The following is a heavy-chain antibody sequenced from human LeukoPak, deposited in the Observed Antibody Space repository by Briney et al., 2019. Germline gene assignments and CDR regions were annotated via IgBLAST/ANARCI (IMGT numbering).Heavy chain of an antibody. Sequence: WVRQPPGKGLEWIGSIYYSGSTYYNPSLKSRVTISVDTSKNQFSLKLSSVTAADTAVYYCAREGRSQYFDYWGQGTLVTVSS. CDR3: AREGRSQYFDY. D-gene: IGHD2-15*01. CDR2: IYYSGST. V-gene: IGHV4-39*07. J-gene: IGHJ4*02.